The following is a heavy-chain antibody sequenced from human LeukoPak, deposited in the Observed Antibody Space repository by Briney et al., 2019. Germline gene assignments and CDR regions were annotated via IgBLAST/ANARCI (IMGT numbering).Heavy chain of an antibody. CDR1: GFTFSSYS. V-gene: IGHV3-21*01. Sequence: PGGSLRLSCAASGFTFSSYSMNWVRQAPGKGLEWVSSISSSSSYIYYADSVKGRFTISRDNAKNSLYLQMNSLRAEDTAVYYCARDWHYYGSGSYLYCFDYWGQGTLVTVSS. CDR2: ISSSSSYI. J-gene: IGHJ4*02. D-gene: IGHD3-10*01. CDR3: ARDWHYYGSGSYLYCFDY.